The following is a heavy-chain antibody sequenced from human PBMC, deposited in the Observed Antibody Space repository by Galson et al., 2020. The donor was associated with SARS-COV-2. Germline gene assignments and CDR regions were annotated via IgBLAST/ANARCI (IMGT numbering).Heavy chain of an antibody. Sequence: SETLSLTCAISGDSVSSNSAAWDWIRQSPSRGLEWLGRTYYKSKWYNDYAVAVKSRISINPDTSKNQVSLQLSSVTPEDTAVYYCVRGARGSYGRFDCWGQGTLVIVSS. V-gene: IGHV6-1*01. CDR2: TYYKSKWYN. CDR1: GDSVSSNSAA. D-gene: IGHD1-26*01. CDR3: VRGARGSYGRFDC. J-gene: IGHJ4*02.